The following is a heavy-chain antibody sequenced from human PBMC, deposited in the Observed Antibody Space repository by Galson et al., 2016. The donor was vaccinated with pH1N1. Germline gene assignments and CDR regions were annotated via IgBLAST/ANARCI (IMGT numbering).Heavy chain of an antibody. V-gene: IGHV1-69*13. CDR2: ISTLFGTA. CDR3: AREGANYYGSDGMDV. Sequence: SVKVSCKVSGGTFSSSAITWVRQAPGQGLEWMGRISTLFGTANYAQNFMGRVTISADASTGTAYMELTNLTSQDTAVYFCAREGANYYGSDGMDVWGQGTTVTVSS. J-gene: IGHJ6*02. D-gene: IGHD3-10*01. CDR1: GGTFSSSA.